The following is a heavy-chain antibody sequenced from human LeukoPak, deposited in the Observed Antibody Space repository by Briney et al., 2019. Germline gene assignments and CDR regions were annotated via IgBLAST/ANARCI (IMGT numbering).Heavy chain of an antibody. Sequence: PGRSLRLSCAASGFSFRSYAMHWVRQAPGKGLEWVAVISYNGSNKYYADSVKGRFTISRDNSKNTLYLQMNSLRAEGTAVYYCARPKWELLLDAFDIWGQGTMVTVSS. J-gene: IGHJ3*02. V-gene: IGHV3-30-3*01. D-gene: IGHD1-26*01. CDR3: ARPKWELLLDAFDI. CDR2: ISYNGSNK. CDR1: GFSFRSYA.